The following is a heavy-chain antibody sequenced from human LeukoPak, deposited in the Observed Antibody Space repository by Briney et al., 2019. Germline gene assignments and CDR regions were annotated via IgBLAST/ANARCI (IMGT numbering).Heavy chain of an antibody. V-gene: IGHV4-39*07. CDR1: GDSISKINYF. Sequence: SETLSLTCTISGDSISKINYFWGWIRQPPGKGLEWIVSMSYSGRIYYNPSLKSRVTISIDTSKNQLSLSLRSVTAADTAVYYCARGRGGYARDWGQGTLVTVSS. D-gene: IGHD5-12*01. J-gene: IGHJ4*02. CDR2: MSYSGRI. CDR3: ARGRGGYARD.